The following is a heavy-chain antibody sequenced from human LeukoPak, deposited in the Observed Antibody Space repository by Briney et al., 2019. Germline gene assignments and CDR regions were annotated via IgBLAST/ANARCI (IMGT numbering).Heavy chain of an antibody. V-gene: IGHV4-4*07. CDR1: GGSLSSYY. CDR3: ARDGLVPVRGSYYGMDV. Sequence: PSETLSLTCTVSGGSLSSYYWSWIRQPAGKGLEWIGRIYTSGSTNYNPSLKSRVTMSVDTSKNQFSLKLSSVTAADTAVYYCARDGLVPVRGSYYGMDVWGQGTTVTVSS. D-gene: IGHD3-10*01. CDR2: IYTSGST. J-gene: IGHJ6*02.